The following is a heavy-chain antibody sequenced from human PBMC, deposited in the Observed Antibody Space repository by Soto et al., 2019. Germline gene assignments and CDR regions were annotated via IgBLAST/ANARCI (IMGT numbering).Heavy chain of an antibody. CDR1: GFTFSSYA. J-gene: IGHJ4*02. CDR3: AKGTPRSYCSGGSCYHFDY. CDR2: ISGSGGST. Sequence: EVQLLESGGGLVQPGGSLRLSCAASGFTFSSYAMSWVRQAPGKGLEWVSAISGSGGSTYYADSVKGRFTISRDNSKNTLYLQMNSLRAEDTAVYYCAKGTPRSYCSGGSCYHFDYWGQGTLVTVSS. V-gene: IGHV3-23*01. D-gene: IGHD2-15*01.